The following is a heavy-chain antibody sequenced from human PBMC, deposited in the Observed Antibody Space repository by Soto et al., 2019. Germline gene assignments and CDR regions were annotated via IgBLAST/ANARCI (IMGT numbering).Heavy chain of an antibody. Sequence: PGGSLRPSCAASGFTFSSYAMSWVRQAPGKGLEWVSAISGSGGSTYYADSVKGRFTISRDNSKNTLYLQMNSLRAEDTAVYYCAKYGSKYQLPYDAFDIWGQGTMVTVSS. D-gene: IGHD2-2*01. V-gene: IGHV3-23*01. CDR1: GFTFSSYA. CDR2: ISGSGGST. J-gene: IGHJ3*02. CDR3: AKYGSKYQLPYDAFDI.